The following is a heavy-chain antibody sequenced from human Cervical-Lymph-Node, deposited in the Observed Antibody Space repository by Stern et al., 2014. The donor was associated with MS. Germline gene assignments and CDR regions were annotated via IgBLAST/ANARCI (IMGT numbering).Heavy chain of an antibody. CDR2: ISSSGSFI. Sequence: VKLVQSGGGLVKPGGSLRLSCAASGFTFSSYSLNWVRQAPGNGLEWVSTISSSGSFIYYADSVKGRFTISRANAKNSLYLQMNSLRAEDTALYYCARVNEGFWYLDLLGRGTLFTASS. CDR3: ARVNEGFWYLDL. V-gene: IGHV3-21*01. J-gene: IGHJ2*01. CDR1: GFTFSSYS.